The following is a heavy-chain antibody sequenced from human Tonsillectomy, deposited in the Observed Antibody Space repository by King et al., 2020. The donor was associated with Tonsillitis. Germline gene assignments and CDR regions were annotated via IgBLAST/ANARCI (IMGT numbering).Heavy chain of an antibody. J-gene: IGHJ5*01. V-gene: IGHV1-18*01. CDR1: GYTFINYC. Sequence: QLVQSGAEVKMPGASVKVSCKASGYTFINYCLSWVRQAPGQGLEWMGWINTYTGKTEYRQDLQGRVTLTRDTSTNTAYMELRSLRYDDTAVYYCARERSETLDSWRQGTLVTVSS. CDR2: INTYTGKT. CDR3: ARERSETLDS.